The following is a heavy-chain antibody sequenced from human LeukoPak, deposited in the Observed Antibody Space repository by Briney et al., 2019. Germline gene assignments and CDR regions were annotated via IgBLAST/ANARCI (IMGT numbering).Heavy chain of an antibody. Sequence: GGSLRLSCAASGFTFSSYGMHWVRQAPGKGLEWVAVISYDGSNKYYADSVKGRFTISRDNSKNTLYLQMNSLRAEDTAVYYCAKDLRLRLGPRSGYFDYWGQGTLVTVSS. J-gene: IGHJ4*02. CDR1: GFTFSSYG. CDR3: AKDLRLRLGPRSGYFDY. D-gene: IGHD3-16*01. V-gene: IGHV3-30*18. CDR2: ISYDGSNK.